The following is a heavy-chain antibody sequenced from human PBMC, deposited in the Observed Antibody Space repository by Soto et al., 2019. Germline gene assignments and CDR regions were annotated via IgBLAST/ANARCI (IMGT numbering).Heavy chain of an antibody. CDR1: GGSISSYD. D-gene: IGHD3-10*01. J-gene: IGHJ6*02. V-gene: IGHV4-4*07. CDR3: ARERGWFGELDV. Sequence: SETMSLTCSVAGGSISSYDWSWIRQPAGKGLEWIGRIYTSGSTNYNPSLKSRVTMSVDTSKNQFSLKLSSVTAADTAVYYCARERGWFGELDVWGQGTTVTVSS. CDR2: IYTSGST.